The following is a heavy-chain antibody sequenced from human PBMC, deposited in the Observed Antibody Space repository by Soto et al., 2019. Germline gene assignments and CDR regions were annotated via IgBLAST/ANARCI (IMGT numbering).Heavy chain of an antibody. D-gene: IGHD1-26*01. CDR2: ISYDGSNK. CDR3: AKVGGLSYAHI. V-gene: IGHV3-30*18. J-gene: IGHJ3*02. Sequence: GESLRLSCAASGFTFSSYGMHWVRQAPGKGLEWVAVISYDGSNKYYADSVKGRFTISRDNSKNTLYLQMNSLRAEDTAVYYCAKVGGLSYAHIWGQGTMVTVSS. CDR1: GFTFSSYG.